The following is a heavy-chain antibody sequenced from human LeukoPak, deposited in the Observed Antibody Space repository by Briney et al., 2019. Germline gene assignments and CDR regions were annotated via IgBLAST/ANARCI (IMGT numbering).Heavy chain of an antibody. CDR3: ARAAFSRTSYFDY. J-gene: IGHJ4*02. CDR2: ISGSGGNT. CDR1: GFTFSTYT. D-gene: IGHD3-3*02. V-gene: IGHV3-23*01. Sequence: GGSLRLSCAASGFTFSTYTMSWVRQAPGKGLEWVSAISGSGGNTYYADSVKGRFTISRDNSKNTLYLQMDSLRADDTAVYYCARAAFSRTSYFDYWGQGTLVTASS.